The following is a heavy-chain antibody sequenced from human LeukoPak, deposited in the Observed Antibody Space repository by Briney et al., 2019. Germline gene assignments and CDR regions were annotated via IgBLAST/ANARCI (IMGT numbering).Heavy chain of an antibody. CDR3: ARGVLWFGELNDAFDI. J-gene: IGHJ3*02. Sequence: ASVKVSCKASGYTFTSYDINWVRQATGQGLEWMGWMNPISGNTGHAQKFQGRVTMTRDTSISTAYMELRSLRSDDTAVYYCARGVLWFGELNDAFDIWGQGTMVTVSS. CDR1: GYTFTSYD. CDR2: MNPISGNT. V-gene: IGHV1-8*01. D-gene: IGHD3-10*01.